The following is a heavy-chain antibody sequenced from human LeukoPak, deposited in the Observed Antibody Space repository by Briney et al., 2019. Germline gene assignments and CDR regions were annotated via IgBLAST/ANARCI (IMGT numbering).Heavy chain of an antibody. J-gene: IGHJ4*02. V-gene: IGHV3-23*01. Sequence: GGSLRLSCAASGFTFSSSAMSWVRQTPGKGLEWVSSISGSGSGGSTYYADSVKGRFTISRDNSKNTLYLQMNSLRAEDTAVYYCAKGGSSGWYGYFDYWGQGTLVTVSS. CDR2: ISGSGSGGST. D-gene: IGHD6-19*01. CDR3: AKGGSSGWYGYFDY. CDR1: GFTFSSSA.